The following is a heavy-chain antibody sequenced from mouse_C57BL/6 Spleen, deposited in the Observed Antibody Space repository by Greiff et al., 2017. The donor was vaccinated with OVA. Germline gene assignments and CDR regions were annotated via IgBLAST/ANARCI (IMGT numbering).Heavy chain of an antibody. J-gene: IGHJ3*01. V-gene: IGHV1-62-2*01. CDR3: ARHEDNNPYSNYMWFAY. CDR2: FYPGSGSI. D-gene: IGHD2-5*01. CDR1: GYTFTEYT. Sequence: QVQLQQSGAELVKPGASVKLSCKASGYTFTEYTIHWVKQRSGQGLEWIGWFYPGSGSIKYNEKFKDKATLTADKSSSTVYMELSRLTSEDSAVYFCARHEDNNPYSNYMWFAYWGQGTLVTVSA.